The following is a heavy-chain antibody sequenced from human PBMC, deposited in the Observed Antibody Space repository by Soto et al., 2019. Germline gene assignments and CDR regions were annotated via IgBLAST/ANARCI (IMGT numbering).Heavy chain of an antibody. D-gene: IGHD2-21*01. J-gene: IGHJ5*02. CDR2: ISAKNGNT. CDR1: GYTFSDYG. Sequence: ASVKVSCKTSGYTFSDYGISWVRQAPGQGLEWMGWISAKNGNTNFAQKLRGRVTMITDTSTNTVYMELRNLRLDDTAVYYCARLRIATNNYKWFDPWGQGTLVTVSS. V-gene: IGHV1-18*01. CDR3: ARLRIATNNYKWFDP.